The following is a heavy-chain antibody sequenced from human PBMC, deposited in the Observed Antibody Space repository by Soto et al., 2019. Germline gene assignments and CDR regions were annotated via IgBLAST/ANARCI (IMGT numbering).Heavy chain of an antibody. J-gene: IGHJ6*02. CDR3: ARDHRGYGSDV. V-gene: IGHV1-2*02. CDR1: GYTFTAYH. D-gene: IGHD3-10*01. CDR2: INPSSGNI. Sequence: ASVKVSCKTSGYTFTAYHIHWVRQAPGQGLEWMGWINPSSGNIDYSSNFEGRGTTTRETSISTVYMDLSTLVSDDPALYYGARDHRGYGSDVWGQGTTVSVSS.